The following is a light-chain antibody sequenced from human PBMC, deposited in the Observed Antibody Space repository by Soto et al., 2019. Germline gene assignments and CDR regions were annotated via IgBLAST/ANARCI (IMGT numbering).Light chain of an antibody. CDR1: QSVSSSY. J-gene: IGKJ1*01. CDR2: GAS. V-gene: IGKV3-20*01. CDR3: QQFDSSPWT. Sequence: EIVLTQSPDTLSLSPGERATLSCRASQSVSSSYLAWYQQKPGQAPRLLIYGASSRATGIPDRFSGSGSGTDFTLTISRLEPEDFALYYCQQFDSSPWTFGQGTKVEIK.